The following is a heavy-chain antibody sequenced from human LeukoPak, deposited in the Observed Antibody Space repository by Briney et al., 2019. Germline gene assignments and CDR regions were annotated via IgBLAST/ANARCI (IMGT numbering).Heavy chain of an antibody. CDR2: IYSSGNT. D-gene: IGHD4-17*01. CDR1: GGSISSYY. V-gene: IGHV4-4*07. J-gene: IGHJ4*02. Sequence: KPSETLSLTCTVSGGSISSYYWSWIRQPAGKGLEWIGRIYSSGNTNYNPSLKSRVTLSVDTPKNQFSLKLSSVTAADTAVYYCARGADYGDLYFDYWGRGALVTVSS. CDR3: ARGADYGDLYFDY.